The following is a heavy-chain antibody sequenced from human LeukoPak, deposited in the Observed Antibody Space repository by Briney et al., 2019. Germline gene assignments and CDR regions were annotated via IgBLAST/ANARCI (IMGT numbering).Heavy chain of an antibody. Sequence: GGSLRLSCAASGFTFDDYAMHWVRHAPGKGLEWVSGISWNSGSIGYADSVKGRFTISRDNAKNSLYLQMDSLRAEDTALYYCAKDTSWDSGSYYDYWGQGTLVTVSS. V-gene: IGHV3-9*01. CDR1: GFTFDDYA. D-gene: IGHD3-10*01. CDR2: ISWNSGSI. CDR3: AKDTSWDSGSYYDY. J-gene: IGHJ4*02.